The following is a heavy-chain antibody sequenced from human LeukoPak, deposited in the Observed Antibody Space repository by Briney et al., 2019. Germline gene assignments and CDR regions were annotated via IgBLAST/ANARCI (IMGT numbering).Heavy chain of an antibody. Sequence: PGGSLRLSCAASGFTFSSYGMHWVRQAPGKGLEWVAVIWYDGSNKYYADSVKGRFTISRDNSKNTLYLQMNSLRAEDTAVYYCARDSLRYSGSYAHGAFDIWGQGTMVTVSS. J-gene: IGHJ3*02. CDR3: ARDSLRYSGSYAHGAFDI. CDR1: GFTFSSYG. D-gene: IGHD1-26*01. CDR2: IWYDGSNK. V-gene: IGHV3-33*01.